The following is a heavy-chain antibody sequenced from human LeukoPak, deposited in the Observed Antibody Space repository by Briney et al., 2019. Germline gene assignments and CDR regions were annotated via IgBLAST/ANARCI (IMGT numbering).Heavy chain of an antibody. Sequence: SETLSLTCTVSGGSISSYYWSWIRQPPGRRLECIGYVYYTGSTDYNPSLKSRVTISLDTSKRQFSLKLSSVTAADTAVYYCARASWAPTGIPGAWFDPWGQGTLVTVSP. D-gene: IGHD1-1*01. CDR3: ARASWAPTGIPGAWFDP. J-gene: IGHJ5*02. CDR2: VYYTGST. CDR1: GGSISSYY. V-gene: IGHV4-59*01.